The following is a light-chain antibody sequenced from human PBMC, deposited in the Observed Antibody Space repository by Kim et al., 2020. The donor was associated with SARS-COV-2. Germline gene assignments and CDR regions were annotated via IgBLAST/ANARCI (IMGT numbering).Light chain of an antibody. CDR3: HSYDRTNHV. Sequence: KMVTISCTRSSGSIASYFVEWYQQRPGRAPTIVIYENNQRASGVPDRFSGSIDRSSNSASLTISGLTTEDEADYYCHSYDRTNHVFGGGTQLTVL. J-gene: IGLJ3*02. CDR1: SGSIASYF. V-gene: IGLV6-57*03. CDR2: ENN.